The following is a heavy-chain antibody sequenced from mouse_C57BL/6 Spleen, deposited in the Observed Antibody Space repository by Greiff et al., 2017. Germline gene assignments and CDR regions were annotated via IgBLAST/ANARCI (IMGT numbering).Heavy chain of an antibody. D-gene: IGHD2-5*01. J-gene: IGHJ4*01. CDR3: ARDYSKYAMDY. Sequence: VQLQQPGAELVRPGSSVKLSCKASGYTFTSYWMDWVKQRPGQGLEWIGNIYPSDSETHYNQKFKDKATLTVDKSSSTAYMQLSSLTSEDSAVYYCARDYSKYAMDYWGQGTSVTVSS. CDR2: IYPSDSET. V-gene: IGHV1-61*01. CDR1: GYTFTSYW.